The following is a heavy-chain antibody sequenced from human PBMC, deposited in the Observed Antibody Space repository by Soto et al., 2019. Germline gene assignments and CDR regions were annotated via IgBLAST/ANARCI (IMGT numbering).Heavy chain of an antibody. D-gene: IGHD6-6*01. J-gene: IGHJ5*02. V-gene: IGHV4-39*01. CDR3: ARHGVEYSSSSGWFDP. Sequence: PSETLSLTCTVSGGSIGSSSYYWGWIRQPPGKGLEWIGSIYYSGSTYYNPSLKSRVTISVDTSKNQFSLKLSSVTAADTAVYYCARHGVEYSSSSGWFDPWCQGTLVTGSS. CDR2: IYYSGST. CDR1: GGSIGSSSYY.